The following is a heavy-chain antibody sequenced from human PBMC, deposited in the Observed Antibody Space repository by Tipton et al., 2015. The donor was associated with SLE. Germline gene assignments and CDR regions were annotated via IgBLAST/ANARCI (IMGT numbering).Heavy chain of an antibody. CDR2: LYYSGSI. Sequence: TLSLTCTVSGASVSTYYWSWIRQPPGKGLEWIGYLYYSGSINYNPSLKSRVTISIDTSNNHFSLHLTSVTAADTAVYYCARGPTSYGYAGSDAFDIWGQGTMVTVSS. CDR3: ARGPTSYGYAGSDAFDI. D-gene: IGHD5-12*01. CDR1: GASVSTYY. V-gene: IGHV4-59*02. J-gene: IGHJ3*02.